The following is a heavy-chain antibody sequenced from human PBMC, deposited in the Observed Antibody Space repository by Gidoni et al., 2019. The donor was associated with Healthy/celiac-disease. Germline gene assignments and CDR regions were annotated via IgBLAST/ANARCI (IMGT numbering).Heavy chain of an antibody. V-gene: IGHV1-69*01. CDR1: GGTFSSYA. D-gene: IGHD5-18*01. Sequence: QVQLVQSGAEGKKPGSSGKVSCKASGGTFSSYAISWVRQAPGQGLEWMGGVIPLFGTATYAQQFQGRVTITADESTSTAYMELSSLRSEDTAVYYCARLPNSYGLDYWGQGTLVTVSS. CDR2: VIPLFGTA. CDR3: ARLPNSYGLDY. J-gene: IGHJ4*02.